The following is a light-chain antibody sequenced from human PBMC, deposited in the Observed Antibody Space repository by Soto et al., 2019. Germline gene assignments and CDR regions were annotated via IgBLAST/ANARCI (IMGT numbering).Light chain of an antibody. CDR2: EVR. V-gene: IGLV2-14*01. CDR1: SSDVGGYNY. Sequence: QSALTQPASLSGSPVQSSTMSCTGTSSDVGGYNYVSWYQHHPVKTPKLMIYEVRKRPSGVSNRFSGSKYGNTASLTISGLQAEDEDDSYCISYTSSSARVLGGGTKLPVL. CDR3: ISYTSSSARV. J-gene: IGLJ2*01.